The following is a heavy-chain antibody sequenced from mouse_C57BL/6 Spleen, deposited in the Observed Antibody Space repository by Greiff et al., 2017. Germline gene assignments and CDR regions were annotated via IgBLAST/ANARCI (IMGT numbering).Heavy chain of an antibody. CDR2: IDPEDGDT. D-gene: IGHD3-2*02. J-gene: IGHJ2*01. V-gene: IGHV14-1*01. CDR1: GFNIQDYY. Sequence: EVQLQQSGAELVRPGASVKLSCTASGFNIQDYYMHWVKQRPEQGLEWIGRIDPEDGDTEYAPKFQGKATMTADTSSNTAYLQLSSLTSEDTAVYYCTTSAQATLFSYWGQGTTLTVSS. CDR3: TTSAQATLFSY.